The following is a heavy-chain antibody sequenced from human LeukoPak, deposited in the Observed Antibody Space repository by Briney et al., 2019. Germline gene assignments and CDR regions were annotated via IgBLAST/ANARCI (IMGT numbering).Heavy chain of an antibody. CDR2: ISSSSSYT. Sequence: PGGSLRLSCAASGFTFSTYSMNWVRQAPGKGLEWASSISSSSSYTYYADSVKGRFTISRDNAKNSLYLQMNSLRAEDTAVFYCAKSPEGYCSGGTCHLYFDYWGQGSLVTVSS. CDR1: GFTFSTYS. CDR3: AKSPEGYCSGGTCHLYFDY. J-gene: IGHJ4*02. V-gene: IGHV3-21*01. D-gene: IGHD2-15*01.